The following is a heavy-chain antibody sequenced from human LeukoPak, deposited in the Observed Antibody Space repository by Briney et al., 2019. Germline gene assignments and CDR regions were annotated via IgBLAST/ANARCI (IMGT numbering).Heavy chain of an antibody. V-gene: IGHV3-21*01. Sequence: GGSLRLSCAASGFIFSSYNMNWVRQAPGKGLEWVSFISSRSSYIYYADSVKGRFTISRDNAKNSLYLQMNSLRGEDTAVYYCARAEAVAAPPDSWGQETLVTVSS. J-gene: IGHJ4*02. CDR2: ISSRSSYI. CDR3: ARAEAVAAPPDS. CDR1: GFIFSSYN. D-gene: IGHD6-19*01.